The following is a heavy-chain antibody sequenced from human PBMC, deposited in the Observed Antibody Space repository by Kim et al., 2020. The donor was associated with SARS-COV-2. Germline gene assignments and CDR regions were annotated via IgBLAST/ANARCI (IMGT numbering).Heavy chain of an antibody. D-gene: IGHD6-13*01. Sequence: SETLSLTCTVSGYSISSGYYWGWIRQPPGKGLEWIGSIYHSGSTYYNPSLKSRVTISVDTSKNQFSLKLSSVTAADTAVYYCARDGRAAAAVTCFDPWG. CDR3: ARDGRAAAAVTCFDP. V-gene: IGHV4-38-2*02. CDR1: GYSISSGYY. CDR2: IYHSGST. J-gene: IGHJ5*02.